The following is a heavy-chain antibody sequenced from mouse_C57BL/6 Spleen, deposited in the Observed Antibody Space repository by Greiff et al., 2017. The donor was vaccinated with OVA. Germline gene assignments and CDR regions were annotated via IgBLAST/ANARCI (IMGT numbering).Heavy chain of an antibody. D-gene: IGHD2-5*01. CDR2: IDPSDSET. J-gene: IGHJ1*03. Sequence: QVQLQQPGAELVRPGSSVKLSCKASGYTFTSYWMHWVKQRPIQGLEWIGNIDPSDSETHYNQKFKDKATLTVDKSSSTAYMQLSSLTSEDSAVYYCARSYSNSYWYFDVWGTGTTVTVSS. CDR1: GYTFTSYW. CDR3: ARSYSNSYWYFDV. V-gene: IGHV1-52*01.